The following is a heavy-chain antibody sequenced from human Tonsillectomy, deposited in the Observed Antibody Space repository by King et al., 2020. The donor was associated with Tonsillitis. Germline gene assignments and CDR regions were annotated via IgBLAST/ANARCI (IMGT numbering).Heavy chain of an antibody. CDR2: ISYDGSSK. V-gene: IGHV3-30*18. J-gene: IGHJ4*02. CDR3: AKGWGRFGELLNY. D-gene: IGHD3-10*01. CDR1: GFTFSSYG. Sequence: HVQLVESGGGVVQPGRSLRLSCAASGFTFSSYGMHWVRQAPGKGLEWVAIISYDGSSKYYADSVKGRFTISRDNSKNTLSLQMSSLRAEDTAVYYCAKGWGRFGELLNYWGQGALVTVSS.